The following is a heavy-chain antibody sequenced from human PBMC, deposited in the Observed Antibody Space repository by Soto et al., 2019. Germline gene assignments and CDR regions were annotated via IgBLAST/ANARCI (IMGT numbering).Heavy chain of an antibody. V-gene: IGHV1-18*01. CDR2: ISASTRNT. CDR3: VRCYCSVGSCYACWHFDL. CDR1: GYTFSDYA. Sequence: QVQLVQSGGEVKKPGPSVKDSCQASGYTFSDYAISWVRQAPGQGLEWMGWISASTRNTDQAQNFQGRVIMTLDTSTNTAYMELRSLRSDDTAVYYCVRCYCSVGSCYACWHFDLWGRGTLVTVSS. J-gene: IGHJ2*01. D-gene: IGHD2-15*01.